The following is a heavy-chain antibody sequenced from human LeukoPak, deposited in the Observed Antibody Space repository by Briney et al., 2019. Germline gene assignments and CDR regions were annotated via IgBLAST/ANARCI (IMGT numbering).Heavy chain of an antibody. Sequence: GGSLRLSCAASGFTFSSYEMNWVRQAPGKGLEWVSYISSSGSTIYYADSVKGRFTISRDNAKNSLYLQMNSLRAEDTAVYYCAKDRTMVRGVPGYWGQGTLVTVSS. CDR3: AKDRTMVRGVPGY. CDR2: ISSSGSTI. V-gene: IGHV3-48*03. D-gene: IGHD3-10*01. CDR1: GFTFSSYE. J-gene: IGHJ4*02.